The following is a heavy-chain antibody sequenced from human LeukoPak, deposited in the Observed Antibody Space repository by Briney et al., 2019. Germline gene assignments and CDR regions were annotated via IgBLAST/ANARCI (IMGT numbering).Heavy chain of an antibody. J-gene: IGHJ6*02. CDR2: IYYSGST. V-gene: IGHV4-59*01. CDR1: GGSISSYY. D-gene: IGHD2-2*01. CDR3: ARDSVVPAATPYYYYCYGMDV. Sequence: SETLSLTCTVSGGSISSYYWSWIRQPPGKGLEWIGYIYYSGSTNYNPSLKSRVTISVDTSKNQFSLKLSSVTAADTAVYYCARDSVVPAATPYYYYCYGMDVWGQGTTVTVSS.